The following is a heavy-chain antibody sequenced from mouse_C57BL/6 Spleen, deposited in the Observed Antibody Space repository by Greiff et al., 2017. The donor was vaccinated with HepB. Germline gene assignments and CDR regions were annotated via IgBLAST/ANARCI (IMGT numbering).Heavy chain of an antibody. CDR2: IRSKSNNYAT. V-gene: IGHV10-1*01. D-gene: IGHD3-2*02. CDR3: VRHGTAQTRYAMDY. J-gene: IGHJ4*01. CDR1: GFSFNTYA. Sequence: DVHLVESGGGLVQPKGSLKLSCAASGFSFNTYAMNWVRQAPGKGLEWVARIRSKSNNYATYYADSVKDRFTISRDDSESMLYLQMNNLKTEDTAMYYCVRHGTAQTRYAMDYWGQGTSVTVSS.